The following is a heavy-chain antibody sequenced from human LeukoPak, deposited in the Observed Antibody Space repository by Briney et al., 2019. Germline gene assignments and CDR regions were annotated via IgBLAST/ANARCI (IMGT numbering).Heavy chain of an antibody. D-gene: IGHD3-10*01. CDR3: ARWTTMVRTFDI. V-gene: IGHV1-2*02. CDR1: GYTFTVFH. Sequence: ASVKVSCKASGYTFTVFHMHWVRQAPGQGLEWMGRINPNSGGTNYAQKFQGTVTMTRDTAITTAYMELSRLRSDDTAVYYCARWTTMVRTFDIWGQGTMVTVSS. CDR2: INPNSGGT. J-gene: IGHJ3*02.